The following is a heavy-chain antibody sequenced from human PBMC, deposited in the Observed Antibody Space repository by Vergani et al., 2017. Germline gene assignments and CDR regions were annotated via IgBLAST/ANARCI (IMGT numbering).Heavy chain of an antibody. D-gene: IGHD6-6*01. CDR1: GGSFSGYY. V-gene: IGHV4-34*01. CDR3: ARGGIAARLLKHGYYYYMDV. CDR2: INHSGST. Sequence: QVQLQQWGAGLLKPSETLSLTCAVYGGSFSGYYWSWIRQPPGKGLEWIGEINHSGSTNYNPSLKSRVTISVDTSKNQFSLKLSSVTAADTAVYYCARGGIAARLLKHGYYYYMDVWGKGTTVTVSS. J-gene: IGHJ6*03.